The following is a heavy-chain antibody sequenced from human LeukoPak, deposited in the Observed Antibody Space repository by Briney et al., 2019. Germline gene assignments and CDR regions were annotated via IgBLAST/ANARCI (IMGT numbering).Heavy chain of an antibody. CDR3: AKALYGSGSLDY. Sequence: PGGSLRLSCAASGFTFDDYAMHWVRQAPGKGLEWVSGISWNSGSIGYADSVKGRFTISRDNAKNSLYLQMNSLRAEDTALYYCAKALYGSGSLDYWGQGTRVTVSS. CDR1: GFTFDDYA. V-gene: IGHV3-9*01. CDR2: ISWNSGSI. D-gene: IGHD3-10*01. J-gene: IGHJ4*02.